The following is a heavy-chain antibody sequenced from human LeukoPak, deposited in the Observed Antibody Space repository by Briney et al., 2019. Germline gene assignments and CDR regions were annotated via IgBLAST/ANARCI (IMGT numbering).Heavy chain of an antibody. CDR1: GGSISSSSYY. CDR2: IYYSGST. D-gene: IGHD1-26*01. J-gene: IGHJ4*02. CDR3: ASSGSYPYYFDY. V-gene: IGHV4-39*01. Sequence: SETLSLTCTVSGGSISSSSYYWGWIRQPPGKGLEWIGSIYYSGSTYYNPSLKSRVTISVDTSKNQFSLKLSPVTAADTAVYYCASSGSYPYYFDYWGQGTLVTVSS.